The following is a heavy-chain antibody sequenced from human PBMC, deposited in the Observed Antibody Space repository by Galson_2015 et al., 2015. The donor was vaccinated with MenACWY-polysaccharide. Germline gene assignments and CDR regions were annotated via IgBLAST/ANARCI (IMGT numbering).Heavy chain of an antibody. CDR1: GFRFCGIA. D-gene: IGHD2-2*01. CDR3: AREYCGRPRCSGLHV. Sequence: SVRLSCAASGFRFCGIAMHWVRQTPGKGLEWVAVVSYDDSNKIYAGAVKGRVTMSGDNSRHTLYLQMRSLRAEDTAVYFCAREYCGRPRCSGLHVRGQGTPVTVSS. J-gene: IGHJ6*02. CDR2: VSYDDSNK. V-gene: IGHV3-30*04.